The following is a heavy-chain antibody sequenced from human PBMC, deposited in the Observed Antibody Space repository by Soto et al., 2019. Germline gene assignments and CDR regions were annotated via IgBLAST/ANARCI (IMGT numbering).Heavy chain of an antibody. CDR3: ARDTSRAEYEY. CDR2: INVYNGNT. Sequence: QVQLVQSGAEVKKPGASVKVSCKASGYTFTSYGISWVRQAPGQGLEWMGWINVYNGNTNYAQKLQGRVTMTTDTSASTAYLDLRTRRSVDMAVYFCARDTSRAEYEYWGQGTLVTVSS. J-gene: IGHJ4*02. CDR1: GYTFTSYG. D-gene: IGHD3-10*01. V-gene: IGHV1-18*03.